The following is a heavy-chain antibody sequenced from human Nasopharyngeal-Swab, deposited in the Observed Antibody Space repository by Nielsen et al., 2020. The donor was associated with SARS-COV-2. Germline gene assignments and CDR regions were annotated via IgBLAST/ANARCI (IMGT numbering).Heavy chain of an antibody. CDR2: VSAYNGDT. V-gene: IGHV1-18*01. Sequence: ASVKVSCKASGYTFLSSTINWVRHAPAQGLEWMGWVSAYNGDTDYEQKFQGRVTMTTDTSTETAYMELRGLTSDDTAVYYCARGPQILTYWGQGTLVTVSS. CDR1: GYTFLSST. D-gene: IGHD3-3*01. J-gene: IGHJ4*02. CDR3: ARGPQILTY.